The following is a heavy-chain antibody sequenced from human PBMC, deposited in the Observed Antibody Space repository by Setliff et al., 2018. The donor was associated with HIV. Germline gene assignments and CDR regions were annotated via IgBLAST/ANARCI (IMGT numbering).Heavy chain of an antibody. V-gene: IGHV3-21*05. D-gene: IGHD3-10*01. J-gene: IGHJ6*02. Sequence: GGSLRLSCAASGFTFSTYWMSWVRQAPGKGLEWVSCISTGGNIYYADSVKGRFTISRDNAKNSLYLQMNSLGAEDTAVYYCASDMVRAYGMDGWGQGTTVTVSS. CDR3: ASDMVRAYGMDG. CDR1: GFTFSTYW. CDR2: ISTGGNI.